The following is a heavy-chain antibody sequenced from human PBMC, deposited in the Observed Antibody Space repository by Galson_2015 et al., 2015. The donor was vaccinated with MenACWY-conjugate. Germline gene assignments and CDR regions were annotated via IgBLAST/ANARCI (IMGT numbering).Heavy chain of an antibody. J-gene: IGHJ6*02. CDR2: ICAGGISI. CDR1: GFTFSTYW. CDR3: VRGSIGWRGMDI. Sequence: SLRLSCAASGFTFSTYWMHWVRQAPGKGLECVSRICAGGISIMYGDSVGGRFTISRDDAENTLYLQMDGLRADDTAVYFCVRGSIGWRGMDIWGQGTTVTVSS. V-gene: IGHV3-74*03. D-gene: IGHD2-15*01.